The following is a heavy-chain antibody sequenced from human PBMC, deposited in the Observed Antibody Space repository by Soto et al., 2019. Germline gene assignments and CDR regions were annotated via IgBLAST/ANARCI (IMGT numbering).Heavy chain of an antibody. Sequence: QVQLVESGGGLVKPGGSLRLSCAASGFTFSDYYMSWIRQAPGKGLEWVSYISSSSSYTNYADSVKGRFTISRDNAKNSLYLQMNGLRAEDTAVYYCASSGSYPPRDSAYWGQGTLVTVSS. CDR3: ASSGSYPPRDSAY. CDR1: GFTFSDYY. D-gene: IGHD1-26*01. J-gene: IGHJ4*02. V-gene: IGHV3-11*05. CDR2: ISSSSSYT.